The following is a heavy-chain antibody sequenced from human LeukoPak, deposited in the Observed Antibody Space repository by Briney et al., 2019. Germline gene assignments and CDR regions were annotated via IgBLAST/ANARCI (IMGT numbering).Heavy chain of an antibody. Sequence: ASVKVSCKASGYTLTSYDINWVRQATGQGLEWMGWMNPNSGNTGYAQKFQGRVTMTEDTSTDTAYMELSSLRSEDTAVYYCATTSMVRGVLPGYFDYWGQGTLVTVSS. CDR2: MNPNSGNT. J-gene: IGHJ4*02. CDR3: ATTSMVRGVLPGYFDY. CDR1: GYTLTSYD. V-gene: IGHV1-8*01. D-gene: IGHD3-10*01.